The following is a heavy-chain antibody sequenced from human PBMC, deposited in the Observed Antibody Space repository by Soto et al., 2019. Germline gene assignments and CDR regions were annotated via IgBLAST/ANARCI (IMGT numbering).Heavy chain of an antibody. CDR3: AREMTTVTYFDY. CDR1: GYTFTSYG. J-gene: IGHJ4*02. CDR2: IRAYNGNT. Sequence: ASVKVSCKASGYTFTSYGISWVRQAPGQGLEWMGWIRAYNGNTNYAQKLQGRVTMTTNTSTSTAYMELRSLRSDDTAVYYCAREMTTVTYFDYWGQGTLVTVSS. D-gene: IGHD4-4*01. V-gene: IGHV1-18*01.